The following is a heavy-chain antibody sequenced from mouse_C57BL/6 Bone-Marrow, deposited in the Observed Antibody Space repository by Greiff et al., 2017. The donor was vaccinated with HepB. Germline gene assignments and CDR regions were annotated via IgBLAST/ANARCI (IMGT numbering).Heavy chain of an antibody. Sequence: QVTLKESGPGILQPSQTLSLTCSFSGFSLSTFGMGVGWIRQPPGKGLEWLAHIWWDDDKYYNPALKNRLTISKDTSKHQVFLTIANVDTADTATYYCARRWITTVVARYWYFDVWGTGTPVTVSS. CDR3: ARRWITTVVARYWYFDV. CDR1: GFSLSTFGMG. CDR2: IWWDDDK. V-gene: IGHV8-8*01. D-gene: IGHD1-1*01. J-gene: IGHJ1*03.